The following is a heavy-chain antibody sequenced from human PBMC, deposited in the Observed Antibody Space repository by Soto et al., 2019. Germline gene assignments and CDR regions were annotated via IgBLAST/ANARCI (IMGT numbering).Heavy chain of an antibody. J-gene: IGHJ4*02. CDR2: IYYSGST. Sequence: SETLSLTCTVSGGSISSGGYYWTWIRQHPGKGLEWIGYIYYSGSTYYNPSLKSRVTISVDTSKNQFSLKLSSVTAADTAVYYCARAFDILTRYYFDYWGQGTLVTVSS. D-gene: IGHD3-9*01. V-gene: IGHV4-31*03. CDR1: GGSISSGGYY. CDR3: ARAFDILTRYYFDY.